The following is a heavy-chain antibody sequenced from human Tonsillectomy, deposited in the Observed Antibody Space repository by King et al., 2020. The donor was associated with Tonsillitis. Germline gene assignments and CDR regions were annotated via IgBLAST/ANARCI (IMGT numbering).Heavy chain of an antibody. D-gene: IGHD1-1*01. CDR3: AREGPHGTGNDY. CDR2: IWYDGSNK. Sequence: VQLVESGGGVVQPGRSLRLSCAASGLTFSSYGMHWVRQAPGKGLEWVAIIWYDGSNKYYADSVKGRFTISRDNSKNTRYLQMNSLRAEDTAVYYCAREGPHGTGNDYWGQGTLVTVSS. J-gene: IGHJ4*02. V-gene: IGHV3-33*01. CDR1: GLTFSSYG.